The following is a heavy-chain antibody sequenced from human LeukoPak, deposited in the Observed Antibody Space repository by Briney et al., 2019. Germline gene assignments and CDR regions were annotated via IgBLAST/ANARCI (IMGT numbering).Heavy chain of an antibody. Sequence: ASLRVSSKPSRYTFTAYYMHWVRQAPGHGLEWMGWINPSSGGTNYAQKFQGRVTMPRDTSISTAYMELSRLRSDDTAVYYCARDQYSSSFLPWGQGTLVTVSS. CDR3: ARDQYSSSFLP. CDR2: INPSSGGT. V-gene: IGHV1-2*02. CDR1: RYTFTAYY. J-gene: IGHJ5*02. D-gene: IGHD6-13*01.